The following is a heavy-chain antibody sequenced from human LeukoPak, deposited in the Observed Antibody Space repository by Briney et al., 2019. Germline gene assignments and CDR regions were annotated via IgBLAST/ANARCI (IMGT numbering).Heavy chain of an antibody. Sequence: GGSLRLSCAASGFTFSDHHMDWVRQAPGKGLEWVGRIRNKANSYTTEYAASVKGRFTISRDDSKNSLYLQMNSLKCEDTAVYYCAREWDSGSYYLGYFDYWGQGTLVTVSS. CDR3: AREWDSGSYYLGYFDY. CDR1: GFTFSDHH. J-gene: IGHJ4*02. CDR2: IRNKANSYTT. D-gene: IGHD1-26*01. V-gene: IGHV3-72*01.